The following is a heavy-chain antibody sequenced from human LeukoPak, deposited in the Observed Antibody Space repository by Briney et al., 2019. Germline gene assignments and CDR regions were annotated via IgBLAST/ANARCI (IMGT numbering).Heavy chain of an antibody. CDR2: IKQDGSKK. CDR1: GFTFSNAW. CDR3: TRVGYIDEGIDY. J-gene: IGHJ4*02. D-gene: IGHD5-24*01. V-gene: IGHV3-7*04. Sequence: GGSLRLSCAASGFTFSNAWMSWVRQAPGKGLEWVANIKQDGSKKSYVDSVKGRFTISRDNAKNSLYLQMNSLRAEDTAIYYCTRVGYIDEGIDYWGQGTLVTVSS.